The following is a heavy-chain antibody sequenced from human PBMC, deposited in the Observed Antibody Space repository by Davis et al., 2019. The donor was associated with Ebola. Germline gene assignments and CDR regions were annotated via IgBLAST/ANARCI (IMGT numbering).Heavy chain of an antibody. J-gene: IGHJ3*01. Sequence: AASVKVSCKVSGYTLTDLSIHWVRQAPGKGLEWMGYFDPEDAEPIYAQKFQDRVTMTEDTSTDTAYMELRSLRSEDTALYYCAAGGLGGGFDVWGHGTMVTVSS. V-gene: IGHV1-24*01. D-gene: IGHD2-15*01. CDR3: AAGGLGGGFDV. CDR1: GYTLTDLS. CDR2: FDPEDAEP.